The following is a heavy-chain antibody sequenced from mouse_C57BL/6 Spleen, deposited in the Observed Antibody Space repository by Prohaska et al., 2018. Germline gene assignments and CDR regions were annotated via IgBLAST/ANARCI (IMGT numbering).Heavy chain of an antibody. CDR1: GYTFTDYY. CDR3: ARGGNYYDYDHDAMDY. V-gene: IGHV1-26*01. D-gene: IGHD2-4*01. CDR2: INPNNGGT. Sequence: EVQLQQSGPELVKPGASVKISCKASGYTFTDYYMNWVKQSHGKSLEWIGDINPNNGGTRYNQKFKGKATLTVDKYSSTAYMELRSLTSEDSAVYYCARGGNYYDYDHDAMDYWGQGTSVTVSS. J-gene: IGHJ4*01.